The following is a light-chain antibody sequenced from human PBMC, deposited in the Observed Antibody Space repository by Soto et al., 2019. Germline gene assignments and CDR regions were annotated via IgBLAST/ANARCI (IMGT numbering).Light chain of an antibody. CDR3: QHYNYWPYT. CDR2: DAS. V-gene: IGKV3-15*01. CDR1: QTIDNT. J-gene: IGKJ2*01. Sequence: EIVMTQSPATLSLSPGERAALSCRASQTIDNTLAWYQRTPGQAPRLLIYDASTRDTGVPARFSGSGSGTDFTLTISSLQSEDFSVYYCQHYNYWPYTFGQGTKVDIK.